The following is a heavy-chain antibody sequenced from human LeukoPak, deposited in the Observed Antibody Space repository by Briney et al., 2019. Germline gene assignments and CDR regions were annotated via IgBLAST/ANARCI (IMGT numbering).Heavy chain of an antibody. CDR2: IFGSSDYT. D-gene: IGHD6-13*01. CDR3: AKRGIAAAASFDY. J-gene: IGHJ4*02. CDR1: GFTFSSYA. V-gene: IGHV3-23*01. Sequence: GGSLRLSCAASGFTFSSYAMSWVRQAPGKGLEWVSTIFGSSDYTYYPDSVKGRFTISRDSSKNTLYLQMNSLRADDTAVYYCAKRGIAAAASFDYWGQGTLVTVSS.